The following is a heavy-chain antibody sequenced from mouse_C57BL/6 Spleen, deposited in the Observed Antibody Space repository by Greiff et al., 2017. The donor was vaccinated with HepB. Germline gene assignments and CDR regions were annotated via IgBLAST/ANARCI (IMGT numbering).Heavy chain of an antibody. Sequence: QVQLQQSGPELVKPGASVKISCKASGYAFSSSWMNWVKQRPGKGLEWIGRIYPGDGDTNYNGKFKGKATLTADKPSSTAYMQLSSLTSEDSAVYFCARDGNDYWGQGTTLTVSS. CDR1: GYAFSSSW. V-gene: IGHV1-82*01. J-gene: IGHJ2*01. CDR2: IYPGDGDT. CDR3: ARDGNDY. D-gene: IGHD2-1*01.